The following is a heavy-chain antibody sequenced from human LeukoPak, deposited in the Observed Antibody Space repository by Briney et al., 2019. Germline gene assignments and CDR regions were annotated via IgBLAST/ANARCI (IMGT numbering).Heavy chain of an antibody. Sequence: GGSLRLSCAASGFTFNMYWMHWVRHGPGKGLVWVSRINSDGSDTTYADSVKGRFTISRDNAKNTVYLQMNSLRAEDTAVYYCLRDSHYSPDSWGQGSLVTVSS. CDR3: LRDSHYSPDS. CDR2: INSDGSDT. CDR1: GFTFNMYW. J-gene: IGHJ4*02. D-gene: IGHD2-21*01. V-gene: IGHV3-74*03.